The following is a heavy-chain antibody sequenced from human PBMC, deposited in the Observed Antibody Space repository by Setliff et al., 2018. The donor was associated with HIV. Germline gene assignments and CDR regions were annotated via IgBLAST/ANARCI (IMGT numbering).Heavy chain of an antibody. CDR3: ARSDSANWYVDY. D-gene: IGHD1-1*01. J-gene: IGHJ4*02. CDR1: GYTFTSYW. Sequence: LGESLTISCKGSGYTFTSYWIGWVRQMPGKGLEWMGIIYPGDSDTRYSPSFQGQVTISADKSINTAFLQWSSLKASDTAMFYCARSDSANWYVDYWGQGTLVTVSS. V-gene: IGHV5-51*01. CDR2: IYPGDSDT.